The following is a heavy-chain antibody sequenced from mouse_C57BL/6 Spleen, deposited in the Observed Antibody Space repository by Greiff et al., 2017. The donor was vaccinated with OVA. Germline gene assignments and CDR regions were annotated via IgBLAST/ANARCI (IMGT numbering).Heavy chain of an antibody. Sequence: EVKLQESGPGLVKPSQSLSLTCSVTGYSITSGYYWNWIRQFPGNKLEWMGYISYDGSNNYNPTLKNRISITRDTSKNQFLLKLNSAATEDTTTYSCARDGDYWGQGTSVTVSS. J-gene: IGHJ4*01. V-gene: IGHV3-6*01. CDR3: ARDGDY. CDR1: GYSITSGYY. CDR2: ISYDGSN.